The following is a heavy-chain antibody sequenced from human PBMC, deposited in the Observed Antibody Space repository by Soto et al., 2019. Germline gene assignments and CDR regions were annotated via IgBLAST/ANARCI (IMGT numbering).Heavy chain of an antibody. D-gene: IGHD6-6*01. J-gene: IGHJ5*02. CDR1: GGSISSGGYS. Sequence: TLSLTCAVSGGSISSGGYSWSWIRQPPGKGLEWIGYIYHSGSTYYNPSLKSRVTISVDRSKNQFSLKLSSVTAADTAVYYCARGGPYSSSSGNWFDPWGQGTLVTVSS. CDR3: ARGGPYSSSSGNWFDP. V-gene: IGHV4-30-2*01. CDR2: IYHSGST.